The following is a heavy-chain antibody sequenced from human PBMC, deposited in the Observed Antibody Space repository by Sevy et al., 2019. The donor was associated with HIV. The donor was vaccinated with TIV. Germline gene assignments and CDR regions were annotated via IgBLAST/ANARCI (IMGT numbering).Heavy chain of an antibody. V-gene: IGHV1-69*13. J-gene: IGHJ4*02. CDR2: IIPMYNTP. CDR1: GATFSSDV. CDR3: ARGVTVAGSYFDY. Sequence: ASVKVSCKASGATFSSDVISWVRQVPGQGLEWMGGIIPMYNTPSYAQNFQGRVTITADGSTSTVYMDLSSLRSEDTAIYYCARGVTVAGSYFDYLGQGTLVTVSS. D-gene: IGHD6-19*01.